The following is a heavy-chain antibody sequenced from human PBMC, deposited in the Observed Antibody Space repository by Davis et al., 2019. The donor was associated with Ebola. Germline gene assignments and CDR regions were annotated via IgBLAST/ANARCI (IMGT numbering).Heavy chain of an antibody. D-gene: IGHD3-22*01. CDR3: ARTMIVVNRDTFDI. Sequence: SETLSLTCTVSGGSISSYYWSWIRQPPGKGLEWIGYIYYSGSTNYNPSLKSRVTISVDTSKNQFSLNLSSVTAADTAVYYCARTMIVVNRDTFDIWGQGTMVTVSS. CDR2: IYYSGST. CDR1: GGSISSYY. J-gene: IGHJ3*02. V-gene: IGHV4-59*08.